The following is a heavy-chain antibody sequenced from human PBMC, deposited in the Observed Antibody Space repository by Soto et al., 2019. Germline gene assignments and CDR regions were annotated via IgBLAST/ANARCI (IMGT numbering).Heavy chain of an antibody. J-gene: IGHJ4*02. V-gene: IGHV1-3*01. D-gene: IGHD3-10*01. Sequence: VASVKVSCKSSGNSFVMYAIHWVRQAPGQRLQWMGWINVGSGNTKYAQDFQGRVTFTRDTAATTTFMELSSLRSEDAAVYYCARVPPWGDSGSFYIQHYDSWGQGTLVTVSS. CDR1: GNSFVMYA. CDR2: INVGSGNT. CDR3: ARVPPWGDSGSFYIQHYDS.